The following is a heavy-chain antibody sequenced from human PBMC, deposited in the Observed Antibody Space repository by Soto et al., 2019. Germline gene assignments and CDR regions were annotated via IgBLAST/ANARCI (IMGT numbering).Heavy chain of an antibody. CDR2: IYYSGST. V-gene: IGHV4-61*01. CDR3: ARVLTGTTGFDY. CDR1: GGSVSGGSYY. J-gene: IGHJ4*02. Sequence: SETLSLTCTVSGGSVSGGSYYWSWIRQPPGKGLEWIGYIYYSGSTNYNPSLKGRVTISVDTSKNQFSLKLSSVTAADTAVYYCARVLTGTTGFDYWGQGTLVTVSS. D-gene: IGHD1-7*01.